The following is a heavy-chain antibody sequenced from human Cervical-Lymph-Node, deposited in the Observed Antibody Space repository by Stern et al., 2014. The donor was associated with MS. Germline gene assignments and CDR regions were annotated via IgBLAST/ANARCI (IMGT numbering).Heavy chain of an antibody. J-gene: IGHJ4*02. V-gene: IGHV4-39*01. Sequence: QLQLQESGPGLVKPSETLSLTCTVSGGSISSNSYYWAWIRQPPGKGLEWIGSIRYSGSTYYNPSLKSRVTVSVEASKNPLFLKLSSVTAADTAAYYCVQSPRGSYYRFDYWGQGTLVTVSS. CDR1: GGSISSNSYY. CDR3: VQSPRGSYYRFDY. D-gene: IGHD1-26*01. CDR2: IRYSGST.